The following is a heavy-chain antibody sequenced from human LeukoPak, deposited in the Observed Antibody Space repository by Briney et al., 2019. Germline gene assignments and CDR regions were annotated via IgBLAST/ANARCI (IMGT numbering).Heavy chain of an antibody. D-gene: IGHD3-10*01. V-gene: IGHV3-53*01. Sequence: PGGSLRLSCAASGFTVSTKYMNWVRQAPRKGLEWVSILYSGSDTYYADSVKGRFTISRDSSKNILSLQMNNLRAEDTAVYYCARVGDHFHWYLDLWGRGTLVTVSS. CDR2: LYSGSDT. CDR1: GFTVSTKY. CDR3: ARVGDHFHWYLDL. J-gene: IGHJ2*01.